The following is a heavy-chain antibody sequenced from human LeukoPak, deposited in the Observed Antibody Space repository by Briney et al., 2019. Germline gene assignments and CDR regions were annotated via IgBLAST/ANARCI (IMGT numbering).Heavy chain of an antibody. V-gene: IGHV4-39*07. J-gene: IGHJ5*02. D-gene: IGHD3-16*01. CDR3: AREGGWFDP. CDR1: GGSINTPNYY. Sequence: PSETLSLTCTVSGGSINTPNYYWGWIRQPPGKGLEWIGSIYYSGSTYYNPSLKSRVTISVDTSKNQFSLKLSSVTAADTAVYYCAREGGWFDPWGQGTLVTVSS. CDR2: IYYSGST.